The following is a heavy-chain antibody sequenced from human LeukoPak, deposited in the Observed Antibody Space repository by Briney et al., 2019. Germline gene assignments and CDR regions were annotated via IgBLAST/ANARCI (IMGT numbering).Heavy chain of an antibody. J-gene: IGHJ4*02. Sequence: PGGSLRLSCAASGFTFSSYAMSWVRQAPGKGLEWVSAISGSGGSTYYADSVKGRFTISRDISKNTLFLQMNSLRAEDTVVYYCGVAVAGNFDYWGQGTLVTVSS. D-gene: IGHD6-19*01. V-gene: IGHV3-23*01. CDR3: GVAVAGNFDY. CDR2: ISGSGGST. CDR1: GFTFSSYA.